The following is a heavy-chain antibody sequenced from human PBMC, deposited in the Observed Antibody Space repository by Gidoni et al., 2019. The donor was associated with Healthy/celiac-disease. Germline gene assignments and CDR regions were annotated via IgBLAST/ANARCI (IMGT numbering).Heavy chain of an antibody. Sequence: QVQLQQWGAGLLKPSETLSLTCAVYGGSFSGYYWSWIRHPPGTGLEWIGEINHSGSTNYNPSLKSRVTIAVDTAKNQFSLKLSSVTAADTAVYYCARGGVVVAASHWFDPWGQGTLVTVSS. D-gene: IGHD2-15*01. CDR2: INHSGST. CDR3: ARGGVVVAASHWFDP. CDR1: GGSFSGYY. J-gene: IGHJ5*02. V-gene: IGHV4-34*01.